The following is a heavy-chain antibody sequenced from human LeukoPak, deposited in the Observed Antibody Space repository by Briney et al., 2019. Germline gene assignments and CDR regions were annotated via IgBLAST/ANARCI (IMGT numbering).Heavy chain of an antibody. V-gene: IGHV7-4-1*02. Sequence: GASVKVSCKASGYTFTGFAMNWVRQAPGQGLEWMGWINTHTGDPAYAQGFTGRYVFSVDPSVTTAYLQINSLKADDTAVYYCARGRDYLYFDYWGQGVLVTVSS. CDR1: GYTFTGFA. CDR3: ARGRDYLYFDY. CDR2: INTHTGDP. D-gene: IGHD4-11*01. J-gene: IGHJ4*02.